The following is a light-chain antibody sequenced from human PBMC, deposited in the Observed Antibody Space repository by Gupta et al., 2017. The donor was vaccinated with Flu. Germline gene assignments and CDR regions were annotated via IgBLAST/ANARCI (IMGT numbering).Light chain of an antibody. Sequence: DIQMTQSPSSLSASVGDRVTITCRASQSISSYLNWYQQKPGKAPKLLIYAASSLQSGVPSRFSGSESGTDFTLTISSLQPEDFAPYYCQQGNSTPLTFAEGPRWRSN. CDR3: QQGNSTPLT. J-gene: IGKJ4*01. CDR1: QSISSY. CDR2: AAS. V-gene: IGKV1-39*01.